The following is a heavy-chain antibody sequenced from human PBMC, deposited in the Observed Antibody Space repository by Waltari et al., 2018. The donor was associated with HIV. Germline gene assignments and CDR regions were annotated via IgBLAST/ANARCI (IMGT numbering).Heavy chain of an antibody. Sequence: EVQLLESGGGLIQPGGSLRISCAASGFAFSTYAMHWVRQAPGKGVEWVSGMSGGGGTTYYAEAAKGRFTISRDNSKNTLSLQMNSRRADDTAVYYCVRGRASSWYVGSEWFDPWGQGTQVTVSS. D-gene: IGHD6-13*01. J-gene: IGHJ5*02. V-gene: IGHV3-23*01. CDR2: MSGGGGTT. CDR1: GFAFSTYA. CDR3: VRGRASSWYVGSEWFDP.